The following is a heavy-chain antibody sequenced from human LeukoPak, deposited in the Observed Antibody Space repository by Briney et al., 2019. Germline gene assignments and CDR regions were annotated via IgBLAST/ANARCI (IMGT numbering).Heavy chain of an antibody. CDR3: ATDSRTWIF. CDR1: GLTFSNAW. D-gene: IGHD2-2*03. V-gene: IGHV3-15*01. CDR2: IKSKTDGGTT. J-gene: IGHJ4*02. Sequence: GGSLRLSCAASGLTFSNAWMSWVRQAPGKGREWVGRIKSKTDGGTTDLAAPVKGRFTISRDDSKNTLYLQMDSLTTEDTAVYYCATDSRTWIFWGQGTLVTVSS.